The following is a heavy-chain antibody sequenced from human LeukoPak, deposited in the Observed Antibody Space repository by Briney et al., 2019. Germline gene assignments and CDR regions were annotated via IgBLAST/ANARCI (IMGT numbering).Heavy chain of an antibody. CDR2: VSPSGGRT. Sequence: GGSLRLSCGASGFTFSSYAMSWVRQTPGRGLEWVAGVSPSGGRTLYADSVEGRFTISRDNSNDTVYLQLSSLRAEDSALYYCAKVRGVYCSSPACYYYDSWGQGIPVTVSS. CDR1: GFTFSSYA. D-gene: IGHD2-2*01. CDR3: AKVRGVYCSSPACYYYDS. J-gene: IGHJ4*02. V-gene: IGHV3-23*01.